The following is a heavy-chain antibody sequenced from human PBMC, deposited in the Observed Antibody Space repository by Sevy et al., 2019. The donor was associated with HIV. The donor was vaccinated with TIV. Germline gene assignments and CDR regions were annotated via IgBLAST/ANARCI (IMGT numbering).Heavy chain of an antibody. Sequence: GGSLRLSCAASGFTFSSYGMHWVRQAPGKGLEWVAFIRYDGSNKYYADSVKGRFTISRDNSKNTLYLQMNSLRAEDTAVYYCATESGYISGWYQYFDYWGQGTLVTVSS. J-gene: IGHJ4*02. CDR3: ATESGYISGWYQYFDY. V-gene: IGHV3-30*02. CDR1: GFTFSSYG. D-gene: IGHD6-19*01. CDR2: IRYDGSNK.